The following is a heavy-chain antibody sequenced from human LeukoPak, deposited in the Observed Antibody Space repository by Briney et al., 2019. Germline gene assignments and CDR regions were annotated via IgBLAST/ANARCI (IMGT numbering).Heavy chain of an antibody. D-gene: IGHD3-10*01. Sequence: SETLSLTCTVSGGSISGYYWSWIRQPPWKGLEWIGYIYYSGSPDYNPSLKSRVTISVDTSKNQFSLNLSSVTAADTAMYFCARASGGDGSGSLWGQGTLVTVSS. CDR1: GGSISGYY. J-gene: IGHJ4*02. V-gene: IGHV4-59*01. CDR2: IYYSGSP. CDR3: ARASGGDGSGSL.